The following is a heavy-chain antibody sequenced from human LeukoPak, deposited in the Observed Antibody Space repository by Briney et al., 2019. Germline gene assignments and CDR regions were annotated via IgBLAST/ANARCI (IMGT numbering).Heavy chain of an antibody. J-gene: IGHJ4*02. CDR2: IDWDDDK. D-gene: IGHD3-10*01. CDR1: GFSLSTSGMC. V-gene: IGHV2-70*01. Sequence: RESGPSLVNPTQTLTITCTFSGFSLSTSGMCVSWIRKPPGKALEWLALIDWDDDKYYSTSLKTRLTISKDTSKNQVVLTMTNMDPVDTATYYCARIRYGSGSYHFDYWGQGTLVTVSS. CDR3: ARIRYGSGSYHFDY.